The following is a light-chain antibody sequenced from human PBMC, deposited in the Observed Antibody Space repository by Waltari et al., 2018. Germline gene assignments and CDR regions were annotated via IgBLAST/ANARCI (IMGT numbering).Light chain of an antibody. CDR3: QTGGHGTWV. Sequence: QLVLTQSPSASASLGASVKLTCTLSSGHSTNIIAWLQQQPEKGPRFLVNVKSDGSHNKGVRLPPRFSGSSPGAERYLTISSLQSEDEADYYCQTGGHGTWVFGGGTRLTVL. V-gene: IGLV4-69*01. CDR2: VKSDGSH. J-gene: IGLJ3*02. CDR1: SGHSTNI.